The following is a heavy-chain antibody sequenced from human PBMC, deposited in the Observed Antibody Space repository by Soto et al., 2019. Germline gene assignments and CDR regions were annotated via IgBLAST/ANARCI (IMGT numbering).Heavy chain of an antibody. CDR3: ARGIRRITMVRNNYYYYMDV. CDR1: GYTFTSCD. Sequence: ASVKVSCKASGYTFTSCDINWVRQATGQGLEWIGWMNPNKGNTGYAQKFQGRVTMTRNTSISTAYMELSSLRSEDTAVYYCARGIRRITMVRNNYYYYMDVWGKGTTLTVSS. D-gene: IGHD3-10*01. CDR2: MNPNKGNT. J-gene: IGHJ6*03. V-gene: IGHV1-8*01.